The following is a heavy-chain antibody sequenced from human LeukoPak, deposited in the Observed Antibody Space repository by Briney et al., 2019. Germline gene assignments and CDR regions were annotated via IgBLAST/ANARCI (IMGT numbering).Heavy chain of an antibody. Sequence: PSETLSLTCTVSGGSISSSDYYWGWIRQPPGKGLEWIGNIYYSGSTYYNPSLKSRVTIYADTSKNQFSLKLNSVTAADTAVYYCARWVATPRGYFDYWGQGTLVTVSS. V-gene: IGHV4-39*01. CDR3: ARWVATPRGYFDY. J-gene: IGHJ4*02. D-gene: IGHD5-12*01. CDR2: IYYSGST. CDR1: GGSISSSDYY.